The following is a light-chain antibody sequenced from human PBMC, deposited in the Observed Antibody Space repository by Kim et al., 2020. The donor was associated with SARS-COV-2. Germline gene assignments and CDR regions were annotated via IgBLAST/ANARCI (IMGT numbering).Light chain of an antibody. CDR3: QQSYSLPYA. Sequence: DIQMTQSPSSLSASIGDRVTITCRASQSISYYLNWYQQKPGKAPNPLIYDAASLQSGVPSRFSGSGSGTDFNLTISSLQPEDFATYYCQQSYSLPYAFGQGTKLEIK. V-gene: IGKV1-39*01. CDR2: DAA. J-gene: IGKJ2*01. CDR1: QSISYY.